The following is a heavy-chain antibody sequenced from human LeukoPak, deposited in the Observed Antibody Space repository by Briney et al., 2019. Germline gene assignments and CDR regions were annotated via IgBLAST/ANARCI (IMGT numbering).Heavy chain of an antibody. V-gene: IGHV4-39*01. CDR1: GGSINYSSYY. Sequence: NPSETLSLTCTVSGGSINYSSYYWGWIRQSPGKGLEWIGSIDYTGNTYYNPSLKSRVTISVDTSKNQFSLKLNSVTAADTAVYYCARLGGSWYSSGWTSFDYWGQGTVVTVSS. D-gene: IGHD6-19*01. J-gene: IGHJ4*02. CDR3: ARLGGSWYSSGWTSFDY. CDR2: IDYTGNT.